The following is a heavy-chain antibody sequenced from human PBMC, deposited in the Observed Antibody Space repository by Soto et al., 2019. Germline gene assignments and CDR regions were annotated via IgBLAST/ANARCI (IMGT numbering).Heavy chain of an antibody. Sequence: PGGSLRLSCAASRFTFSSYWMSWVRQAPGKGLEWVANIKQDGSEKFYVDSVKGRFTISRDNAKNSLYLQMDSLRAEDTAVYYCARGIDDNASSAMDIWGQGTTVTVSS. CDR1: RFTFSSYW. CDR3: ARGIDDNASSAMDI. J-gene: IGHJ6*02. D-gene: IGHD1-1*01. CDR2: IKQDGSEK. V-gene: IGHV3-7*01.